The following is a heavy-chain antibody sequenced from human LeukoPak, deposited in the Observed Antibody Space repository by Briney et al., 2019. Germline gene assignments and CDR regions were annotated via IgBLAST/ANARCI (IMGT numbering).Heavy chain of an antibody. J-gene: IGHJ6*02. V-gene: IGHV4-34*01. D-gene: IGHD2-2*01. CDR2: INHSGST. Sequence: SETLSLTCAVYGGSFSGYYWSWIRRPPGKGLEWIGEINHSGSTNYNPSLKSRVTISVDTSKNQFSLKLSSVTAADTAVYYCARFLGYCSSTSCYVHYYGMDVWGQGTTVTVSS. CDR1: GGSFSGYY. CDR3: ARFLGYCSSTSCYVHYYGMDV.